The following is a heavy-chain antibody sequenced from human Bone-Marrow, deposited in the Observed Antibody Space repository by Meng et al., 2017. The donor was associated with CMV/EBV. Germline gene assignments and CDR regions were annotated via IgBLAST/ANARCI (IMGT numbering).Heavy chain of an antibody. Sequence: ASVKVSCKASGYTFTSYGINWVRQAPGQGLEWMGWISAYNGNTNYAQKLQGRVTMTRDTSTSTVYMELSSLRSEDTAVYYCARARHIAVYYFDYWGQGTLVTVSS. CDR1: GYTFTSYG. J-gene: IGHJ4*02. CDR2: ISAYNGNT. V-gene: IGHV1-18*01. CDR3: ARARHIAVYYFDY. D-gene: IGHD6-19*01.